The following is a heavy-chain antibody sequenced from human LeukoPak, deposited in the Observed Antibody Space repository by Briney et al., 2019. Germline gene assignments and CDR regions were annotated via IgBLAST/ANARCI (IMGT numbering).Heavy chain of an antibody. D-gene: IGHD6-13*01. CDR1: GGSISSNNW. V-gene: IGHV4-4*02. CDR3: ARVFRAAAVDY. CDR2: IYHSGNA. J-gene: IGHJ4*02. Sequence: PSETLSLTCAVSGGSISSNNWWSWVRQPPGKGLEWIGEIYHSGNANYNPSLKSRVTISVDKSKNQFSLILSSVTAADTAVYYCARVFRAAAVDYWGQGTLVTVSS.